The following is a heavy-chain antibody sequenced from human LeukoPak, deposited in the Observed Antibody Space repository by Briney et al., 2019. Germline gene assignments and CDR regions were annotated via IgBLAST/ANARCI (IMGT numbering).Heavy chain of an antibody. CDR2: ISDSGSNT. Sequence: PGASLRLSCAASGFTFSNYAMTWVRQAPGKGLEWVSGISDSGSNTYYAHSAKGRFTISRDNSKNTLYLQMNSLRTEDTAVYYCAKVTTWYSDLWGRGTLVTISS. CDR1: GFTFSNYA. J-gene: IGHJ2*01. CDR3: AKVTTWYSDL. D-gene: IGHD1-14*01. V-gene: IGHV3-23*01.